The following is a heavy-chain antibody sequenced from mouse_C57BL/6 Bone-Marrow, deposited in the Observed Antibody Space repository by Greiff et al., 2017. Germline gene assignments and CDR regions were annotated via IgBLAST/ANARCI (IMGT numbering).Heavy chain of an antibody. D-gene: IGHD3-2*02. V-gene: IGHV1-64*01. CDR1: GYTFTSYW. J-gene: IGHJ2*01. CDR3: ARRGEQLSFDY. CDR2: IHPNSGST. Sequence: VQLQQPGAELVMPGASVKLSCKASGYTFTSYWMHWVKQRPGQGLEWIGMIHPNSGSTNYNEKFKSKATLTVDKSSSTAYMQLSSLTSEDSAVYYCARRGEQLSFDYWGQGTTLTVSS.